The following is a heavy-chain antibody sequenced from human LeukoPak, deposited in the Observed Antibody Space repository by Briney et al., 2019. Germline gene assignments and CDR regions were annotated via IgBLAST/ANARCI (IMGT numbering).Heavy chain of an antibody. J-gene: IGHJ6*03. V-gene: IGHV3-21*01. CDR1: GFTFSSYS. CDR2: ISSSSSYI. CDR3: ARDGYDFWSGYFYYYYHMDV. D-gene: IGHD3-3*01. Sequence: GGSLRLSCAASGFTFSSYSMNWVRQAPGKGLEWVSSISSSSSYIYYADSVKGRFTISRDNAKNSLYLQMNSLRAEDTAVYYCARDGYDFWSGYFYYYYHMDVWGKGTTVTVSS.